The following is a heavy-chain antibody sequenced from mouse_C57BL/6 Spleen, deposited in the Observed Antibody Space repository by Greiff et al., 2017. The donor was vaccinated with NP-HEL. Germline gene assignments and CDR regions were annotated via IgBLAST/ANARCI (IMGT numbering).Heavy chain of an antibody. V-gene: IGHV1-19*01. Sequence: EVKLQESGPVLVKPGASVKMSCKASGYTFTDYYMNWVKQSHGKSLEWIGVINPYNGGTSYNQKFKGKATLTVDKSSSTAYMELNSLTSEDSAVYYCARWASRYFDVWGTGTTVTVSS. CDR2: INPYNGGT. CDR3: ARWASRYFDV. D-gene: IGHD6-1*01. J-gene: IGHJ1*03. CDR1: GYTFTDYY.